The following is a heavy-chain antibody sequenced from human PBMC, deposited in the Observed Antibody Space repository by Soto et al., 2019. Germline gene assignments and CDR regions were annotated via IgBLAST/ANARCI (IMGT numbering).Heavy chain of an antibody. V-gene: IGHV1-2*04. J-gene: IGHJ4*02. CDR3: ARAWGYSYAEYYFDY. Sequence: ASVKVSCKASGYTFTGYYMHWVRQAPGQGLEWMGWINPNSGGTNYAQKFQGWVTMTRDTSISTAYMELSRLRSDDTAVYYCARAWGYSYAEYYFDYRGQGTLVTVPS. CDR2: INPNSGGT. CDR1: GYTFTGYY. D-gene: IGHD5-18*01.